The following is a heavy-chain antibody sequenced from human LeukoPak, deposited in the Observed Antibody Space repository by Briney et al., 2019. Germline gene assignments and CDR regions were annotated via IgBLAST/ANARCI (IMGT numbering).Heavy chain of an antibody. D-gene: IGHD6-6*01. CDR1: GYTFTSYG. CDR3: ARVPMGAARRGAYYFDY. V-gene: IGHV1-8*02. CDR2: MNPNSGNT. Sequence: ASVKVSCKASGYTFTSYGISWVRQAPGQGLEWMGWMNPNSGNTGYAQKFQGRVTMTRNTSISTAYMELSSLRSEDTAVYYCARVPMGAARRGAYYFDYWGQGTLVTVSS. J-gene: IGHJ4*02.